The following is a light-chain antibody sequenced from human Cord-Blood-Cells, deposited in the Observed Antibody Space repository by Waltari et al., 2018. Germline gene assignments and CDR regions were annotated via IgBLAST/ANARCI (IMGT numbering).Light chain of an antibody. V-gene: IGKV1-33*01. J-gene: IGKJ3*01. CDR3: QQYDNLFT. Sequence: IQMTKSPSSLSASVGDRVTITCKASQDISNYLNWYQQKPGKAPKLLIYDASNLETGVPSRFSGSGSGTDFTFTISSLHPEDIATYYCQQYDNLFTFGPGTKVDIK. CDR2: DAS. CDR1: QDISNY.